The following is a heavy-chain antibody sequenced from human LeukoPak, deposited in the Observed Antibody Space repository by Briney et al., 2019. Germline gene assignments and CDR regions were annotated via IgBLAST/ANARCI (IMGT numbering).Heavy chain of an antibody. J-gene: IGHJ4*02. CDR1: GYTFTGYY. V-gene: IGHV1-2*02. CDR2: INPNSGGT. D-gene: IGHD3-22*01. Sequence: GASVKVSCKASGYTFTGYYMHWVRQAPGQGLEWMGWINPNSGGTNYAQKFQGRVTMTTDTSTSTAYMELRSLRSDDTAVYYCARDAPTYDSSGYPIVYWGQGTLVTVSS. CDR3: ARDAPTYDSSGYPIVY.